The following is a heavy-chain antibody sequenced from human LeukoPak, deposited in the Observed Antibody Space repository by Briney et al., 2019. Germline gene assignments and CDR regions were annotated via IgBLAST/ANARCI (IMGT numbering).Heavy chain of an antibody. J-gene: IGHJ4*02. CDR2: IYYTGST. D-gene: IGHD6-13*01. V-gene: IGHV4-59*01. Sequence: PSETLSLTCTVSGGSISTYYWSWIRQPPGKGLEWIGYIYYTGSTNYHPSLKSRVTISLDTSKNQFSLKLNSVTAADTAVYYCASGFDYTNSWSKFDHWGQGTLVTVSS. CDR3: ASGFDYTNSWSKFDH. CDR1: GGSISTYY.